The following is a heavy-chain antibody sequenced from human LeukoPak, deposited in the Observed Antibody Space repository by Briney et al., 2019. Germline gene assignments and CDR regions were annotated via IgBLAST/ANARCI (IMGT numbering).Heavy chain of an antibody. CDR1: GYTFTDYY. J-gene: IGHJ3*02. CDR3: AALGYCSSTSCYGGGLSAFDI. V-gene: IGHV1-69-2*01. CDR2: VDPEDGET. D-gene: IGHD2-2*01. Sequence: GASVKVSCKVSGYTFTDYYMHWVQQAPGKGREWMGLVDPEDGETIYAEKFQGRVTITADTSTDTAYMELSSLRSEDTAVYYCAALGYCSSTSCYGGGLSAFDIWGQGTMVTVSS.